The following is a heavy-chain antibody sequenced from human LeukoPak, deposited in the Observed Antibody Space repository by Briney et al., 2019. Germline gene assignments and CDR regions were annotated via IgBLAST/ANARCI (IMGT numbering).Heavy chain of an antibody. V-gene: IGHV3-48*04. J-gene: IGHJ3*02. CDR1: GFTFRSCS. Sequence: PGGSVRLFCAASGFTFRSCSMNWVREASGKGLEEISDISTSSSTIKYADAVKGRFTISRHNAKHCLHRQMESLRAEDTAVYYCASVRQPYAFDIWGQGTMVTVSS. D-gene: IGHD6-13*01. CDR3: ASVRQPYAFDI. CDR2: ISTSSSTI.